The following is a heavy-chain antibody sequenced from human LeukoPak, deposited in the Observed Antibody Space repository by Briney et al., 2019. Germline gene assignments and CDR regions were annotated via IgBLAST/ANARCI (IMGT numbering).Heavy chain of an antibody. CDR2: IYYSGST. D-gene: IGHD3/OR15-3a*01. V-gene: IGHV4-30-4*01. CDR3: ATPGTGLYPFYY. CDR1: GRSISCGDYY. Sequence: SQPLSLTCTVSGRSISCGDYYWSWIRQPPGKGLEWLEYIYYSGSTYYNPSLKSRVTISVDTSKNQFSLKLSSVTAADTAVYYCATPGTGLYPFYYWGQGTLVTASS. J-gene: IGHJ4*02.